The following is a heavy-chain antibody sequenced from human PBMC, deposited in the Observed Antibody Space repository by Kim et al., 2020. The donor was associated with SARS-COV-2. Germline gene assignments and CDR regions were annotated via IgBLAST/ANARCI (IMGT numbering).Heavy chain of an antibody. V-gene: IGHV3-9*01. J-gene: IGHJ3*02. D-gene: IGHD6-6*01. CDR1: GFTFGDFA. CDR3: AKDLVSSSFRAFHI. CDR2: LSWNSGVI. Sequence: GGSLRLSCAASGFTFGDFAMHWVRQVPGKGLEWVSGLSWNSGVIGYADSVKGRFTISRHNADNSLYLQMNSLRAEDTAFYYCAKDLVSSSFRAFHIWGQGKMVTVSS.